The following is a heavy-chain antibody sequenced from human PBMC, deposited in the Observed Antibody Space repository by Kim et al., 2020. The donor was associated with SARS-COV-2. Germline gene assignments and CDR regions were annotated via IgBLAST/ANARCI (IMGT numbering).Heavy chain of an antibody. CDR2: ISYDGSNK. J-gene: IGHJ4*02. CDR3: ARGRWLPYFDY. D-gene: IGHD5-12*01. V-gene: IGHV3-30*04. Sequence: GGSLRLSCAASGFTFSSYAMHWVRQAPGKGLEWVAVISYDGSNKYYADSVKGRFTISRDNSKNTLYLQMNSLRAEDTAVYYCARGRWLPYFDYWGQGTLVTVSS. CDR1: GFTFSSYA.